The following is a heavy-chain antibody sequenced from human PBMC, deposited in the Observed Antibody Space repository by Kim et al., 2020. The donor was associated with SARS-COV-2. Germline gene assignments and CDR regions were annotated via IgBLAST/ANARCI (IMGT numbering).Heavy chain of an antibody. V-gene: IGHV3-30*18. CDR2: ISYDGSNK. J-gene: IGHJ4*02. Sequence: GGSLRLSCAASGFTFSSYGMHWVRQAPGKGLEWVAVISYDGSNKYYADSVKGRFTISRDNSKNTLYLQMNSLRAEDTAVYYCAKAMKAYDSSGYPALGYWGQGTLVTVSS. D-gene: IGHD3-22*01. CDR1: GFTFSSYG. CDR3: AKAMKAYDSSGYPALGY.